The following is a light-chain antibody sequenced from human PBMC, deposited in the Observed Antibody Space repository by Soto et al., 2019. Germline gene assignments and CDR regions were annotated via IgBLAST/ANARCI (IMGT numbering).Light chain of an antibody. V-gene: IGKV3-15*01. J-gene: IGKJ1*01. Sequence: EIVMTQSPASLSVSPGGRATLSCRASRDISNNLAWYQQRPGQPPRLLIYGASTRATGVPARFSGSGWGTDFTLTISVLQSDYFAVYYCQQYTSWQTFGQGTQVDIK. CDR1: RDISNN. CDR3: QQYTSWQT. CDR2: GAS.